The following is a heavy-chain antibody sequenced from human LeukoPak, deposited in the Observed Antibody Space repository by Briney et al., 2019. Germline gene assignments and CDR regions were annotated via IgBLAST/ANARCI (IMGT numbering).Heavy chain of an antibody. Sequence: SETLSLTCTVSGGSISSSSYYWGWIRQPPGKGLEWIGSIYYSGSTYCNPSLKSRVTISVDTSKNQFSLKLSSVTAADTAVYYCARMWSGRQKYYYYMDVWGKGTTVTISS. V-gene: IGHV4-39*07. CDR1: GGSISSSSYY. J-gene: IGHJ6*03. CDR3: ARMWSGRQKYYYYMDV. CDR2: IYYSGST. D-gene: IGHD3-10*01.